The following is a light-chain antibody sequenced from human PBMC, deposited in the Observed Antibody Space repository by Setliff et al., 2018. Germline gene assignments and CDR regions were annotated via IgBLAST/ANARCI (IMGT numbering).Light chain of an antibody. V-gene: IGLV2-8*01. Sequence: PGQSVTISCTGTSSDVGGYNYVSWYQQHPGKAPKLMIYEVSKRPSGVPDRFSGSKSGNTASLTVSGLQAEDEADYYCSSYAGSNNYVFGTGT. J-gene: IGLJ1*01. CDR1: SSDVGGYNY. CDR3: SSYAGSNNYV. CDR2: EVS.